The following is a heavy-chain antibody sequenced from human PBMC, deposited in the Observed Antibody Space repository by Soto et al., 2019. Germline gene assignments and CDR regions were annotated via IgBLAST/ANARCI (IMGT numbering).Heavy chain of an antibody. CDR1: GFTFRNFA. D-gene: IGHD3-16*01. Sequence: EVQMLESGGGLVQPGGSLRLSCAASGFTFRNFAVTWVRQAPGKGPEWVSSVSGNGGSTYYADSVKGRFTISRDNSRSTLYLQMNSLRVEDTAVYYCAKEGDPAKDYWGQGTLVTVSS. J-gene: IGHJ4*02. CDR3: AKEGDPAKDY. V-gene: IGHV3-23*01. CDR2: VSGNGGST.